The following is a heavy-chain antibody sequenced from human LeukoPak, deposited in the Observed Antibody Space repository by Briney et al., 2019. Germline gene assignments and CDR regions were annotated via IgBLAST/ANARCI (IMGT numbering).Heavy chain of an antibody. V-gene: IGHV3-30*01. J-gene: IGHJ6*03. D-gene: IGHD2-21*02. CDR2: ISYDGSNK. CDR3: ARGYCGGDCSPYYMDV. Sequence: GGSLRLSCAASGFTFSSYAMHWVRQAPGKGLEWVAVISYDGSNKYYADSVKGRFTISRDNSKNTLYLQMNSLRAEDTAVYYCARGYCGGDCSPYYMDVWGKGTTVTVSS. CDR1: GFTFSSYA.